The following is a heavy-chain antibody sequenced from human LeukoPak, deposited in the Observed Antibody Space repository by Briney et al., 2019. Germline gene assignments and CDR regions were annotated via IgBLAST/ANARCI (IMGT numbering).Heavy chain of an antibody. D-gene: IGHD5-18*01. CDR2: ISGSDGST. J-gene: IGHJ4*02. V-gene: IGHV3-23*01. Sequence: GGSLRLSCAASGLTFSSYAMSWVRQAPGKGLEWVSGISGSDGSTYSADSVKGRFTISRDNSKNTLYLQMNSLRAEDTAVYYCAKGIQLWSTYFDYWGQGTLVTVSS. CDR1: GLTFSSYA. CDR3: AKGIQLWSTYFDY.